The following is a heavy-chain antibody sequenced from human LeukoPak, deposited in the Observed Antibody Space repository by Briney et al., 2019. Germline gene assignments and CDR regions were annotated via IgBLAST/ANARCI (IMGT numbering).Heavy chain of an antibody. D-gene: IGHD6-13*01. Sequence: SETLSLTCTVSGGSINSNYWSWFRQPPGKGLEWIGYIYYTGSTNYNPSLKSRVSISVDTSKNQFSLKLRSVTAADTAVYYCAGLDGSSSRRIYYFDYWGQGTLVTVST. CDR3: AGLDGSSSRRIYYFDY. CDR2: IYYTGST. J-gene: IGHJ4*02. V-gene: IGHV4-59*08. CDR1: GGSINSNY.